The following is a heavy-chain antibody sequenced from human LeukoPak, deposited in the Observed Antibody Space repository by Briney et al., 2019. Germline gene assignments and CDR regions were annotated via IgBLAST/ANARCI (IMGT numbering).Heavy chain of an antibody. Sequence: ASVKVSCKVSGYTLTELSMHWVRQAPGKGLEWMGGFDPEDGETIYAQKFQGRVTMTEDTSTDTAYMKLSSLRSEDTAVYYCATGGIGELPSDFDYWGQGTLVTVSS. CDR2: FDPEDGET. V-gene: IGHV1-24*01. CDR1: GYTLTELS. J-gene: IGHJ4*02. D-gene: IGHD1-7*01. CDR3: ATGGIGELPSDFDY.